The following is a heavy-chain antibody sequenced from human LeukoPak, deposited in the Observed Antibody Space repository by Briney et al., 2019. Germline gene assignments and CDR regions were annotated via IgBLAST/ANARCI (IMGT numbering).Heavy chain of an antibody. CDR3: AIAYYYGSGSYTRVDAFDI. D-gene: IGHD3-10*01. J-gene: IGHJ3*02. CDR2: INAGNGNT. CDR1: GYTFPTYA. V-gene: IGHV1-3*01. Sequence: GASVKVSCKASGYTFPTYAMHWVRQAPGQRLEWMGWINAGNGNTKYSQKFQGRVTITRDTSASTAYMELSSLRSEDTAVYYCAIAYYYGSGSYTRVDAFDIWGQGTMVTVSS.